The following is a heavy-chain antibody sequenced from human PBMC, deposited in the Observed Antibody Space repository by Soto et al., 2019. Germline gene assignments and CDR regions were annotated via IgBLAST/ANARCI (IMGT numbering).Heavy chain of an antibody. J-gene: IGHJ4*02. Sequence: QVQLQESGPGLVKPSQTLSLTCTVSGGSISSGGYYWSWIRQHPGKGLEWSGYIYYSGSTYYNPSLKSRVTISVDTSKNQFSLKLSSVTAADTAVYYCARESECSGGSCYSISIDYWGQGTLVTVSS. V-gene: IGHV4-31*03. CDR1: GGSISSGGYY. CDR2: IYYSGST. D-gene: IGHD2-15*01. CDR3: ARESECSGGSCYSISIDY.